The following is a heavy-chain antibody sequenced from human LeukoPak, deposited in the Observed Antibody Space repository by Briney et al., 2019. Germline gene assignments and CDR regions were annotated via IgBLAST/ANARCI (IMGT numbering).Heavy chain of an antibody. CDR1: GGSISSSSYY. CDR3: ARPSGYSYGYGIDC. V-gene: IGHV4-39*01. J-gene: IGHJ4*02. Sequence: SETLSLTCTVSGGSISSSSYYWGWIRQPPGKGLEWIGSIYYSGSTYYNPSLKSRVTISVDTSKNQFSLKLSSVTAADTAVYYCARPSGYSYGYGIDCWGQGTLVTVSS. CDR2: IYYSGST. D-gene: IGHD5-18*01.